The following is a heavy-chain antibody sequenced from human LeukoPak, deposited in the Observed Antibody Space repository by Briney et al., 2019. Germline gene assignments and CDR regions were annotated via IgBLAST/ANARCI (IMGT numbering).Heavy chain of an antibody. CDR3: AREIAVAGKEYYFDY. J-gene: IGHJ4*02. D-gene: IGHD6-19*01. CDR2: IYHSGST. V-gene: IGHV4-38-2*02. Sequence: SETLSLTCTVSGYSISSGYYWGWIRQPPGKGLEWIGSIYHSGSTYYNPSLKSRVTISVDTSKNQLSLKLSSVTAADTAVYYCAREIAVAGKEYYFDYWGQGTLVTVSS. CDR1: GYSISSGYY.